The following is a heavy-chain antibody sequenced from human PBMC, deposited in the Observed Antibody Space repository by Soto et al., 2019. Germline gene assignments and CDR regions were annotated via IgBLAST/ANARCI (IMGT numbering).Heavy chain of an antibody. CDR2: ISGYNGNT. Sequence: ASVKVSCKASGYTFISYGISWVRQAPGQGLEWMGWISGYNGNTKYAQKLQGRVTMTTDTSTSTAYMELRSLRSDDTAVYYCARDLGAKIVDYWGQGTLVTSPQ. J-gene: IGHJ4*02. V-gene: IGHV1-18*01. D-gene: IGHD1-26*01. CDR1: GYTFISYG. CDR3: ARDLGAKIVDY.